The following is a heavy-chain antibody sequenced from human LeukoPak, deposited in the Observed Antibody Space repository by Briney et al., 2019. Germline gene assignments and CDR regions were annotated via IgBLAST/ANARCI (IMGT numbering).Heavy chain of an antibody. CDR2: INPNSGGT. CDR1: GYTFTGYY. D-gene: IGHD3-10*01. V-gene: IGHV1-2*02. Sequence: ASVKVSCKASGYTFTGYYMHWVRQAPGQGLEWMGWINPNSGGTNYVQKFQGRVTMTRDTSISTAYMELSRLRSDDTAVYYCARGPTAWFGEFSHMDVWGKGTTVTISS. CDR3: ARGPTAWFGEFSHMDV. J-gene: IGHJ6*03.